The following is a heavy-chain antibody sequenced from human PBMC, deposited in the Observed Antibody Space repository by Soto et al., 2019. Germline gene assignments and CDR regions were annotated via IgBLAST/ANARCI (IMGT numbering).Heavy chain of an antibody. CDR1: EFTFSNYG. CDR2: ILNDGSNR. D-gene: IGHD3-10*01. V-gene: IGHV3-33*01. J-gene: IGHJ6*02. CDR3: ASDDEYSGNGMDV. Sequence: QVQLVESGGGVVQPGRSLRLSCAASEFTFSNYGMHWVRQAPGKGLEWVAVILNDGSNRYHADSVKDRFTISRDNSKNTLYLRMNSLRAEDTAVYYCASDDEYSGNGMDVWGQGTTVTVS.